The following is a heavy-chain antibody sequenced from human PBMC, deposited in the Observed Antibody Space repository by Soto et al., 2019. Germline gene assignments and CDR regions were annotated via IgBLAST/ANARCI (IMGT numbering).Heavy chain of an antibody. CDR1: GFTFSSYW. D-gene: IGHD3-22*01. J-gene: IGHJ3*02. V-gene: IGHV3-7*04. CDR2: IKQDGSEK. CDR3: AREPYYYDSSGTKGDAFDI. Sequence: GSLRLSCAASGFTFSSYWMSWVRQAPGKGLEWVANIKQDGSEKYYVDSVKGRFTISRDNAKNSLYLQMNSLRAEDTAVYYCAREPYYYDSSGTKGDAFDIWGQGTMVTVSS.